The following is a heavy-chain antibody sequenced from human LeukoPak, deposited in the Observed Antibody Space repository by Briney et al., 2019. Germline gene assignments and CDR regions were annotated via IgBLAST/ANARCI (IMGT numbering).Heavy chain of an antibody. V-gene: IGHV3-53*01. CDR1: GFTVSSNY. CDR2: IYSGGST. CDR3: ARAIGAAATPFDY. Sequence: GGSLRLSCAASGFTVSSNYMSWVRQAPGEGLEWVSVIYSGGSTYYADSVKGRFTISRDNSKNTLYLQMNSLRAEDTAVYYCARAIGAAATPFDYWGQGTLVTVSS. D-gene: IGHD2-15*01. J-gene: IGHJ4*02.